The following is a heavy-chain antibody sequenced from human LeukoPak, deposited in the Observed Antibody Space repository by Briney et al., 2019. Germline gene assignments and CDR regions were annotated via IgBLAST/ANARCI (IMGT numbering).Heavy chain of an antibody. CDR1: GYTFTSYY. CDR2: INPSGGST. D-gene: IGHD6-13*01. Sequence: ASVKVSCKASGYTFTSYYMHWVRQAPGQGLEWMGIINPSGGSTSYAQKFQGRVTMSVDTSKNQFSLNLSSVTAADTAVYYCARGRGSSWYYFDYWGQGTLVTVSS. V-gene: IGHV1-46*01. J-gene: IGHJ4*02. CDR3: ARGRGSSWYYFDY.